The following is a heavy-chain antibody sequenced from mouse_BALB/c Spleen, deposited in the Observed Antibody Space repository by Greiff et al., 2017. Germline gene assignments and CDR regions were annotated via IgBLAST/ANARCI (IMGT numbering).Heavy chain of an antibody. J-gene: IGHJ4*01. CDR2: IYPGNSDT. Sequence: EVKLQESGTVLARPGASVKMSCKASGYTFTSYWMHLVKQRPGQGLEWIGAIYPGNSDTSYNQKFKGKAKLTAVTSTSTAYMELSSLTNEDSAVYYCTISSRQLGLRLYYYAMDYWGQGTSVTVSS. D-gene: IGHD3-2*01. CDR1: GYTFTSYW. V-gene: IGHV1-5*01. CDR3: TISSRQLGLRLYYYAMDY.